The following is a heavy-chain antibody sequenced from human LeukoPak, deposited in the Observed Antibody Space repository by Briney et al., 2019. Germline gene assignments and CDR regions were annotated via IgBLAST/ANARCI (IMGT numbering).Heavy chain of an antibody. CDR1: GFTFSSYG. CDR3: AKDGTTMIVQGAFDI. Sequence: GGSLRLSCAASGFTFSSYGMHWVRQAPGKGLEWVAFIRYDGSNKYYADSVKGRFTISRDNSKNTLYLQMNSLRAEDTAVYYCAKDGTTMIVQGAFDIWGQGTMVTVSS. D-gene: IGHD3-22*01. V-gene: IGHV3-30*02. CDR2: IRYDGSNK. J-gene: IGHJ3*02.